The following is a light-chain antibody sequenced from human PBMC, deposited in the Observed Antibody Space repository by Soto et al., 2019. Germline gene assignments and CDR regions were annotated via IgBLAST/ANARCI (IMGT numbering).Light chain of an antibody. Sequence: DIRMAQSPSTLSASVGDRVTITCRASQSISNCLAWYQQRPGKAPKLLISDASSLESGVPSRFSGSGSGTEFILTIASLQPDDFATYYCKQYNSHSTWTFGQGTRVEIK. V-gene: IGKV1-5*01. J-gene: IGKJ1*01. CDR2: DAS. CDR3: KQYNSHSTWT. CDR1: QSISNC.